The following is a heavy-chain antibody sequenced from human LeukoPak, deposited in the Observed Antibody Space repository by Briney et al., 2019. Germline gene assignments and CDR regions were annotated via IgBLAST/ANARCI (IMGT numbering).Heavy chain of an antibody. CDR1: GGTFSSYA. V-gene: IGHV1-18*01. D-gene: IGHD1-26*01. J-gene: IGHJ4*02. CDR2: ISTYNGNT. CDR3: AREFGLVGAIHGDPPSDY. Sequence: GASVKVSCKASGGTFSSYAISWVRQAPGQGLEWMGWISTYNGNTNYAQKLQGRVTMTTDTSTSTAYMELRSLRSDDTAVYYCAREFGLVGAIHGDPPSDYWGQGTLVTVSS.